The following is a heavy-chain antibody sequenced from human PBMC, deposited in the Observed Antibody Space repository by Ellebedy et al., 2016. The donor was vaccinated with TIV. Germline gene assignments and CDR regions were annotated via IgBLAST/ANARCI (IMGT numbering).Heavy chain of an antibody. V-gene: IGHV3-7*03. CDR3: ARMDHRGSGWYFDY. D-gene: IGHD6-19*01. CDR1: GFSFSGHW. CDR2: IKPDGSEK. Sequence: GGSLRLSXAASGFSFSGHWMSWVRQAPGKGLEWVANIKPDGSEKYYVDSVKGRFTISRDNAKNSLYLQMNSLRAEDTAVYYCARMDHRGSGWYFDYWGQGTLVTVSS. J-gene: IGHJ4*02.